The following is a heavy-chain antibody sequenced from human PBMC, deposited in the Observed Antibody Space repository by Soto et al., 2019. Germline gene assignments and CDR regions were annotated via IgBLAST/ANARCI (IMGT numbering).Heavy chain of an antibody. D-gene: IGHD3-22*01. CDR3: AGGVNYYDSSGSSWFDP. CDR2: IYHTGTT. V-gene: IGHV4-30-2*01. CDR1: GGSISSGGYS. Sequence: PSETLSLTCAVSGGSISSGGYSWTWIRQPPGKGLEWIGFIYHTGTTYYNPSLKSRVTISVDRSKNQFSLKLNSVTAADTAVYYCAGGVNYYDSSGSSWFDPWGQGALVTVSS. J-gene: IGHJ5*02.